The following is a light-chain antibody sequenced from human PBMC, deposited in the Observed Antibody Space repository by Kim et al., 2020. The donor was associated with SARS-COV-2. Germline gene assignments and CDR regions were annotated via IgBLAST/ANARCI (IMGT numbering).Light chain of an antibody. CDR2: DAS. CDR1: QVISNY. CDR3: QQYDSVPWT. V-gene: IGKV1-27*01. Sequence: ASVGDGVTIACRADQVISNYLAWYQRKPGRPPTLLIYDASGLQSGVPSRFSGSRSGTDFTLTISSLQPEDVGTYYCQQYDSVPWTFGQGTKVDIK. J-gene: IGKJ1*01.